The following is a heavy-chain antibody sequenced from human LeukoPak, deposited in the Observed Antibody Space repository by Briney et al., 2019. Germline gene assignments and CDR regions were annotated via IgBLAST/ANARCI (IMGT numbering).Heavy chain of an antibody. CDR1: GFTFSSYG. D-gene: IGHD6-13*01. J-gene: IGHJ6*02. CDR3: ARGQFSSSWSLYYYYYGMDI. CDR2: IWYDGSNK. V-gene: IGHV3-33*01. Sequence: GGSLRLSCAASGFTFSSYGMHWVRQAPGKGLEWVAVIWYDGSNKYYADSVKGRFTISRDNSKNTLYLQMNSLRAEDTAVYYCARGQFSSSWSLYYYYYGMDIWGQGTTVTVSS.